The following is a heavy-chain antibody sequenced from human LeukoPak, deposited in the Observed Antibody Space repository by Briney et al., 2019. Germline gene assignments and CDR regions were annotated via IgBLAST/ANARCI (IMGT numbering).Heavy chain of an antibody. CDR3: AKGPSRYCSSTSCYRYFDY. CDR2: ISGSGGST. Sequence: SGGSLRLSCAASGFTFSSYAMSWVRQAPGKGLEWVSAISGSGGSTYYADSVKGRFTISRDNSKNTLYLQMNSLRAEDTAVYYCAKGPSRYCSSTSCYRYFDYWGQGTPVTVSS. CDR1: GFTFSSYA. J-gene: IGHJ4*02. V-gene: IGHV3-23*01. D-gene: IGHD2-2*02.